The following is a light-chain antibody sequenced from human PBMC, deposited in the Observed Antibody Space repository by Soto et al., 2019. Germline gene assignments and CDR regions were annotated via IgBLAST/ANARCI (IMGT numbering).Light chain of an antibody. CDR1: QSVLYDSNNKIY. CDR3: QQYYSTPWT. J-gene: IGKJ1*01. CDR2: WAS. Sequence: DILMTQTTDSLAVSLGERATINCKSSQSVLYDSNNKIYLAWYQHKPGQPPKLLIYWASTRASGVPDRFSGSGSGTDFTLTISSLQAEDVAVYYCQQYYSTPWTFGQGTKVDIK. V-gene: IGKV4-1*01.